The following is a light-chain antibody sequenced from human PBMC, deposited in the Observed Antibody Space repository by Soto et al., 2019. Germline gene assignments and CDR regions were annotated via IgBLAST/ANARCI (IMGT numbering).Light chain of an antibody. CDR3: SSYGGSDNLI. Sequence: QSALTQPPSASGSPGQSVTISCTGSSNDLGGYNYVSWYQHHPSKAPKLIIYEVRERPSGVPDRFSGSKSGNTASLTVSWLQAEDEADYYCSSYGGSDNLIFGGGTKLTVL. V-gene: IGLV2-8*01. J-gene: IGLJ2*01. CDR1: SNDLGGYNY. CDR2: EVR.